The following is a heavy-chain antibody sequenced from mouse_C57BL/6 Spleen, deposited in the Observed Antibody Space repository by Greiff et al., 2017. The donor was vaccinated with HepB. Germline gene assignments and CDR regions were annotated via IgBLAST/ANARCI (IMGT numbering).Heavy chain of an antibody. Sequence: EVKLVESEGGLVQPGSSMKLSCTASGFTFSDYYMAWVRQVPEKGLEWVANINYDGSSTYYLDSLKSRFIISRDNAKNILYLQMSSLKSEDTATYYCAREGDYYGSSWNAMDYWGQGTSVTVSS. V-gene: IGHV5-16*01. CDR1: GFTFSDYY. CDR2: INYDGSST. D-gene: IGHD1-1*01. J-gene: IGHJ4*01. CDR3: AREGDYYGSSWNAMDY.